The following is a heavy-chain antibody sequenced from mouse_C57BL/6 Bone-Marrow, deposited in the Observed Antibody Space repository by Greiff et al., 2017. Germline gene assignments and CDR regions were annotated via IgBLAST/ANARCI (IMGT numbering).Heavy chain of an antibody. V-gene: IGHV1-59*01. CDR3: ASFYYGYDEEGYFDY. D-gene: IGHD2-2*01. Sequence: VQLQQPGAELVRPGTSVKLSCKASGYTFTSYWMHWVKQRPGQGLEWIGVIDPSDSYTNYNQKFKGKATLTVDTSASTAYMQLSSLTSEDSAVYYCASFYYGYDEEGYFDYWGQGTTLTVSS. J-gene: IGHJ2*01. CDR1: GYTFTSYW. CDR2: IDPSDSYT.